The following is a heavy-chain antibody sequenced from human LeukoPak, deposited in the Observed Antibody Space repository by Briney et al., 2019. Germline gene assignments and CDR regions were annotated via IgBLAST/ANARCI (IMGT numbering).Heavy chain of an antibody. V-gene: IGHV3-30*02. CDR1: GFTFSSYG. CDR2: IRYDGSNK. CDR3: AKLRMTTMAYYFDY. Sequence: GGSLRLSCAASGFTFSSYGMHWVRQAPGKGLEWVAFIRYDGSNKYYADSVKGRFTISRDNSKNTLYLQMNSLRAEDTALYYCAKLRMTTMAYYFDYWGQGTLVTVSS. J-gene: IGHJ4*02. D-gene: IGHD5-24*01.